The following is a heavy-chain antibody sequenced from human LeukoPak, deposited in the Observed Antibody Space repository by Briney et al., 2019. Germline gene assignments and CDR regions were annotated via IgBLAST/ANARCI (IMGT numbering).Heavy chain of an antibody. CDR2: IIPIFGTA. D-gene: IGHD3-16*01. CDR3: ARALWGGYGMDV. V-gene: IGHV1-69*01. Sequence: SVKVSCKASGGTFSSYAISWVRQAPGQGLEWMGGIIPIFGTANYAQKFQGRVTITADESTSTAYMELSSLRSEDTAVYYCARALWGGYGMDVWGQGTTVTVSS. J-gene: IGHJ6*02. CDR1: GGTFSSYA.